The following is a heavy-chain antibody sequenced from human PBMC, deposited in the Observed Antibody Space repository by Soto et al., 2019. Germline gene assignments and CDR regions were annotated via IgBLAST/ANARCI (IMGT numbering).Heavy chain of an antibody. D-gene: IGHD3-3*02. V-gene: IGHV4-39*01. J-gene: IGHJ5*02. CDR3: ARNSLALRKNNWFDP. CDR1: GDSIISSDFY. Sequence: XETRSLTCTVSGDSIISSDFYWGWVRQPPGKGLEWIGSIFYLGSSYYNPSLKSRVTMSVDTSKNQFSLRLRSVTAADTALYFCARNSLALRKNNWFDPWGQGIMVTVSS. CDR2: IFYLGSS.